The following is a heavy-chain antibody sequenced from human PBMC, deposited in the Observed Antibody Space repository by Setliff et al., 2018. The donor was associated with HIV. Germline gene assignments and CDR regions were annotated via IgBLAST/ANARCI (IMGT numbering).Heavy chain of an antibody. J-gene: IGHJ5*02. CDR2: FFHTGSI. V-gene: IGHV4-4*02. D-gene: IGHD3-10*01. Sequence: SETLSLTCTVSDGSVTSSNWWNWIRQTPGKGLEWIGTFFHTGSISYNPSLRSRVTMSVDTSENLFSLRLIFVTAADTGVYYCGRGWFDPWGQGTLVTVSS. CDR3: GRGWFDP. CDR1: DGSVTSSNW.